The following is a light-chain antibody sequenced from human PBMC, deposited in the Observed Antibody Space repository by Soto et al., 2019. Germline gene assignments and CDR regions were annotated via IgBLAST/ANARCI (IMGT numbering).Light chain of an antibody. J-gene: IGLJ1*01. V-gene: IGLV2-11*01. CDR2: DVS. CDR1: ASDVGGYNY. Sequence: RPRSLYGSAGQSDIISCPGPASDVGGYNYVSWYQQHPGNAPKLMIYDVSKRPSGVPYRFSGSKSGNTASLTISGRQAEDEADYYCYSHAGSYTFVFGTGTKVTVL. CDR3: YSHAGSYTFV.